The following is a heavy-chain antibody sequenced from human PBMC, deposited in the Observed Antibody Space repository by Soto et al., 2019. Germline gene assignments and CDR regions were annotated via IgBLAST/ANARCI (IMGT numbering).Heavy chain of an antibody. D-gene: IGHD3-3*01. V-gene: IGHV3-33*01. CDR2: IWYDGSNK. CDR3: ATSVREGVLWTLFDY. J-gene: IGHJ4*02. CDR1: GFTFSSYG. Sequence: PGGSLRLSCAASGFTFSSYGMHWVRQAPGKGLEWVAVIWYDGSNKYYADSVKGRFTISRDNSKNTLYLQMNSLRAEDTAVYYCATSVREGVLWTLFDYWGQGTLVTVSS.